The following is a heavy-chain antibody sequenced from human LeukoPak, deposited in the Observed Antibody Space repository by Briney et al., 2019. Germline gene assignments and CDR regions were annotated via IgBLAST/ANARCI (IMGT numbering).Heavy chain of an antibody. D-gene: IGHD3-16*01. CDR1: GFTFSSYG. V-gene: IGHV3-30*02. CDR2: IRYDGSNK. Sequence: GGSLRLSCAASGFTFSSYGMHWVRQAPGKGLEWVAFIRYDGSNKYYADSVKGRFTTSRDNSKNTLYLQMNSLRAEDTAVYYRAKEYHPVWAGYYMDVWGKGTTVTISS. J-gene: IGHJ6*03. CDR3: AKEYHPVWAGYYMDV.